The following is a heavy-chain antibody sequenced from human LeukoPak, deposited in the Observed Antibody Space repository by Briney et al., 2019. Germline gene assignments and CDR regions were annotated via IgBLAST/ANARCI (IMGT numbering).Heavy chain of an antibody. V-gene: IGHV1-46*01. Sequence: GASVKVSCKASGYTVTSHFMHWMRQAPGQGLEWMGIINPSGGSTNYAQKFQGRLTMTRDMSTSTVYMELSSLRSEDTAVYYCARVATIYYDSSVGPFDIWGQGTMVTVSS. CDR3: ARVATIYYDSSVGPFDI. D-gene: IGHD3-22*01. CDR2: INPSGGST. CDR1: GYTVTSHF. J-gene: IGHJ3*02.